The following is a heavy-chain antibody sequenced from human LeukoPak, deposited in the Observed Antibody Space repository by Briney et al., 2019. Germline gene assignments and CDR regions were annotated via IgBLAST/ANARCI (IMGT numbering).Heavy chain of an antibody. V-gene: IGHV3-74*03. J-gene: IGHJ4*02. CDR1: GFTFRNHW. Sequence: GGSLRLSCAASGFTFRNHWMHWVRQTPGKGLVWVSRISSDGSSTTYADSVKGRFTISRDNAKNTLYLQMNNLRAEDMAMYYCARDQRVTGRPDIDYWGQGTLVIVSS. CDR2: ISSDGSST. CDR3: ARDQRVTGRPDIDY. D-gene: IGHD6-6*01.